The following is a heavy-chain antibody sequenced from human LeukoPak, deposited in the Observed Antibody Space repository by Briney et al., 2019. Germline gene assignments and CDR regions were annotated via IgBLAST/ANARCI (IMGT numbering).Heavy chain of an antibody. V-gene: IGHV1-8*01. CDR1: AYTFTSYD. D-gene: IGHD3-10*01. J-gene: IGHJ5*02. CDR3: AREGAVGITMVRGVINWFDP. Sequence: ASVKVSCKASAYTFTSYDINWVRQATGQGLEWMGWMNPNSGNTGYAQKFQGRVTMTRNTSISTAYMELSSLRSEDTAVYYCAREGAVGITMVRGVINWFDPWGQGTLVTVSS. CDR2: MNPNSGNT.